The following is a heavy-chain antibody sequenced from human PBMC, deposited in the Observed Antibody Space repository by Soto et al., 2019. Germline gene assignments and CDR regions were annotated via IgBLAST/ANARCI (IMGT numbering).Heavy chain of an antibody. D-gene: IGHD2-15*01. Sequence: QITLRESGPALVKPTQTLTLTCTVSGFSLTTDGVGVGWVRQPPGKALEWLTLVYWDDDERYSRSLQSRLTISRDTSRNKVVLTLTNVDPVDTATYYCVRQYSRGRYFDFWGQGILVTVSS. CDR3: VRQYSRGRYFDF. CDR1: GFSLTTDGVG. J-gene: IGHJ4*02. CDR2: VYWDDDE. V-gene: IGHV2-5*02.